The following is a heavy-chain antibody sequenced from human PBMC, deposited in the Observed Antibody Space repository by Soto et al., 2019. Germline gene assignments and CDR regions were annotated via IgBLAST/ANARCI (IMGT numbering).Heavy chain of an antibody. CDR2: INHSGST. D-gene: IGHD3-3*01. Sequence: SETLSLTCAVYGGSFSGYYWSWIRQPPGKGLEWIGEINHSGSTNYNPSLKSRVTISVDTSKNQFSLKLSSVTAADTAVYYCARVPLITIFGVVSPSWFDPWGQGTLVTVSS. CDR3: ARVPLITIFGVVSPSWFDP. CDR1: GGSFSGYY. V-gene: IGHV4-34*01. J-gene: IGHJ5*02.